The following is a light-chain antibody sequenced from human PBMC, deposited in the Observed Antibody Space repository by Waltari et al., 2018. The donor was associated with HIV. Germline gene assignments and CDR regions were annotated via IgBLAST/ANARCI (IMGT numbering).Light chain of an antibody. J-gene: IGLJ3*02. CDR1: SSDVGSYNL. V-gene: IGLV2-23*02. CDR2: EVY. CDR3: CSYAGSRTHWV. Sequence: QSALTQPASVSGSPGQSITISCTGSSSDVGSYNLVSWYQHHPGKAPKLMIYEVYHRPSWVSNRFSGSKSGDTAFLTISGLHAEDEAAYYCCSYAGSRTHWVFGGGTKLTVL.